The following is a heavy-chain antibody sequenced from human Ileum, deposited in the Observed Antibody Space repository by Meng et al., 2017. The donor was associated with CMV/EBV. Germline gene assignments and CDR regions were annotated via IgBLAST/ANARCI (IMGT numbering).Heavy chain of an antibody. J-gene: IGHJ4*02. V-gene: IGHV3-74*03. Sequence: LRLSWVASGFTISTNWMHWVRQVPGKGLVWVSGINNDGSRATYADFVKGRFTISRDNAKNTAYLEMNSLGPEDTAMYYCARDTEGYWGQGTLVTVSS. D-gene: IGHD1-14*01. CDR3: ARDTEGY. CDR2: INNDGSRA. CDR1: GFTISTNW.